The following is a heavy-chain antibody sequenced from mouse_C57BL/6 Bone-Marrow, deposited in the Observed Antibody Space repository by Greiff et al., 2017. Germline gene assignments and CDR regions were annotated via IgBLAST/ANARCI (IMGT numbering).Heavy chain of an antibody. D-gene: IGHD3-3*01. J-gene: IGHJ2*01. V-gene: IGHV1-54*01. CDR2: INPGSGGT. CDR1: GYAFTNYL. CDR3: ARCGGRGYFDY. Sequence: QVQLQQSGAELVRPGTSVKVSCKASGYAFTNYLIEWVKQRPGQGLEWIGVINPGSGGTNYNEKFKGKATLTADKSSSTAYMQLSSLTSEDSAVYFCARCGGRGYFDYWGQGTTLTVSS.